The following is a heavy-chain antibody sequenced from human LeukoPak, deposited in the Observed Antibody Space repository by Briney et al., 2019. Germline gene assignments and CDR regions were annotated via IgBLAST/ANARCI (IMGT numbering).Heavy chain of an antibody. CDR3: ARSIVVVPVTDYYYGMDV. Sequence: GGSLRLSCAASGFTFSSYSMNWVRQAPGKGLEWVAVIWYDGSNKYYADSVKGRFTISRDNSKNTLYLQMNSLRAEDTAVYYCARSIVVVPVTDYYYGMDVWGQGTTVTVSS. J-gene: IGHJ6*02. CDR1: GFTFSSYS. D-gene: IGHD2-2*01. CDR2: IWYDGSNK. V-gene: IGHV3-33*08.